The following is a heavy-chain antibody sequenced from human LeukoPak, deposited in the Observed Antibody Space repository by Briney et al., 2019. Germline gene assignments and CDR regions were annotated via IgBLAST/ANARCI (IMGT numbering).Heavy chain of an antibody. J-gene: IGHJ4*02. CDR3: ARDRVGSSWVDY. Sequence: GGSLRLSCAASGFTFSSYWMHWVRQAPGKGPVWVSRINNDGSGTTYADSVKGRFTISRDDAKNTLYLQMNSLRAEDTAAYYCARDRVGSSWVDYWGQGTLVTVSS. D-gene: IGHD6-13*01. CDR2: INNDGSGT. V-gene: IGHV3-74*01. CDR1: GFTFSSYW.